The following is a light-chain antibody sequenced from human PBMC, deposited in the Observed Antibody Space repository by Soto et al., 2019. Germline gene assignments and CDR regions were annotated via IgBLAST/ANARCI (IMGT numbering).Light chain of an antibody. V-gene: IGKV1-39*01. CDR1: QNIRTY. CDR3: QQSYTTPRT. J-gene: IGKJ1*01. Sequence: QMTQSPSSLSASVGARVTITCRASQNIRTYLNWYQQKPGKAPSILIYGASTLQSGVPSRFRGRGSTSDFTHTITSLQPEDFATYYCQQSYTTPRTFGQGTKVEIK. CDR2: GAS.